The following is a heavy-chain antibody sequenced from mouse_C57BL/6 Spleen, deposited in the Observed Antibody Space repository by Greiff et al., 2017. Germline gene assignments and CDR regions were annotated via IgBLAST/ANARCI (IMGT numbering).Heavy chain of an antibody. Sequence: VHVKQSGPELVKPGASVKMSCKASGYTFTDYNMHWVKQSHGKSLEWIGYINPNNGGTSYNQKFKGKATLTVNKSSSTAYMELRSLTSEDSAVYYCARVDSSGYRYAMDYWGQGTSVTVSS. CDR3: ARVDSSGYRYAMDY. CDR2: INPNNGGT. J-gene: IGHJ4*01. CDR1: GYTFTDYN. D-gene: IGHD3-2*02. V-gene: IGHV1-22*01.